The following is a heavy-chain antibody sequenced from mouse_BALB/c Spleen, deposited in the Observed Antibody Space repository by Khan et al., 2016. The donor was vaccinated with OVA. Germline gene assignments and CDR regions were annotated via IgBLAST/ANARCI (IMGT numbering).Heavy chain of an antibody. CDR1: RFTFSTYG. CDR3: ASHLTGSFAY. Sequence: DVQLVESGGDLVKPGGSLRLSCAASRFTFSTYGMSWVRQPPDKRLEWVATINSDGDYTYYPDTVKGRFTISRNNAENTLYLQMSSLKSEDTAIYYCASHLTGSFAYWGQGSLVTVSA. D-gene: IGHD4-1*01. J-gene: IGHJ3*01. V-gene: IGHV5-6*01. CDR2: INSDGDYT.